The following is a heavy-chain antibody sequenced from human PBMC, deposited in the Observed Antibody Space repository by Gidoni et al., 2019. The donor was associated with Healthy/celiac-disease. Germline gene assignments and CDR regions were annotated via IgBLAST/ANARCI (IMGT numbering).Heavy chain of an antibody. D-gene: IGHD3-22*01. J-gene: IGHJ4*02. V-gene: IGHV3-30-3*01. Sequence: QVQLVESGGGVVPPGRSLRLPCAASGFPFSRYAMHWVRPAPGKGLEWVAVISDDGSNKYYADSVKGRFTISRDNSKNTLYLQMNSLRAEDTAVYYGARELYDSSGYYGFDYWGQGTLVTVSS. CDR3: ARELYDSSGYYGFDY. CDR2: ISDDGSNK. CDR1: GFPFSRYA.